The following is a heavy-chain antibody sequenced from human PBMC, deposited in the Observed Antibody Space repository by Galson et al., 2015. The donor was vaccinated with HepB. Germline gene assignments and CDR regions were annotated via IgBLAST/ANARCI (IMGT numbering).Heavy chain of an antibody. CDR3: TGRNYHYMDV. V-gene: IGHV3-73*01. Sequence: SLRLSCAASGFTFSGSAMHWVRQASGKGLEWVGRIRSKANSYATAYAASVKGRFTISRDDSKNTAYLQMNSLKTEDTAVYYCTGRNYHYMDVWGKGTTVTVSS. CDR2: IRSKANSYAT. J-gene: IGHJ6*03. CDR1: GFTFSGSA.